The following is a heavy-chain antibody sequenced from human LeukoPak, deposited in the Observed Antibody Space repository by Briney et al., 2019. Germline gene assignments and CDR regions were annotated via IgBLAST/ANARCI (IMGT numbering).Heavy chain of an antibody. CDR3: AYNRDFALDN. Sequence: SETLSLTCAVSGVPIASHSWWSWVRQPPGKGLEWVGEIYHTGGANYKPSLKSRVTMSVDTSNNHFSLKLTSVTAADTAVYFCAYNRDFALDNWGQGTLVTVSS. CDR2: IYHTGGA. CDR1: GVPIASHSW. D-gene: IGHD1-14*01. V-gene: IGHV4/OR15-8*01. J-gene: IGHJ4*02.